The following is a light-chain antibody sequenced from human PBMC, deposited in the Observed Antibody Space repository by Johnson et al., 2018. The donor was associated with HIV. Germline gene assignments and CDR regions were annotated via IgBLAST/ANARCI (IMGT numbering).Light chain of an antibody. CDR3: GTWDNSLSTGGV. CDR1: SSNIGNNY. V-gene: IGLV1-51*02. CDR2: ENN. J-gene: IGLJ1*01. Sequence: QSVLTQPPSVSAAPGQKVTISCSGSSSNIGNNYVSWYQQLPGTAPKLLIYENNKRPSGIPDRFSGSKSGTSATLGITGLQTGDEADYYCGTWDNSLSTGGVLGTGTKVPLL.